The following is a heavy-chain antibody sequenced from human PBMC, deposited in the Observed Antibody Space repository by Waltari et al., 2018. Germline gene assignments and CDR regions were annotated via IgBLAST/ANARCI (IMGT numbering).Heavy chain of an antibody. CDR1: GYTFTSYD. CDR2: MNPNRGNT. J-gene: IGHJ4*02. V-gene: IGHV1-8*03. Sequence: VQLVRSGAEETKPGASVTVSCQASGYTFTSYDIHRVQQCTGQGREWMGWMNPNRGNTGYAQKFQGRVTITRNTSMSTAYMELSSLRSEYTAVYYCARGVFWGPSGKVYWSQGTLVTVSS. CDR3: ARGVFWGPSGKVY. D-gene: IGHD7-27*01.